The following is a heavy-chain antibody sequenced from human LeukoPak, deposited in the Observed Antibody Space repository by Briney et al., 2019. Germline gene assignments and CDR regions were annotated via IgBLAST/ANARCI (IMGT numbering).Heavy chain of an antibody. Sequence: GESLKISCKGSGYTFPNYWIGWVRQMPGKGLEWMGIIYHGDYDTRYSPSFQGQVTISADKSISTAYLQWSSLKASDTAMYYCARRLFGSGSYYNDPSFWFDPWGQGTLVTVSS. CDR2: IYHGDYDT. CDR1: GYTFPNYW. CDR3: ARRLFGSGSYYNDPSFWFDP. V-gene: IGHV5-51*01. D-gene: IGHD3-10*01. J-gene: IGHJ5*02.